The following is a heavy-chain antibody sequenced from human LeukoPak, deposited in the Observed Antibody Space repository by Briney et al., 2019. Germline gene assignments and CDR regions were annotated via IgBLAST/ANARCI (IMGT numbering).Heavy chain of an antibody. J-gene: IGHJ4*02. Sequence: GGSLRLSCAASGFTFSSYWMSWVRQAPGKGLEWVANIKQDGSEEYYVDSVKGRFTISRDNAKNSLYLQMNSLRAEDTAVYYCARETGYCSSTSCRGWNYGWSDYWGQGTLVTVSS. CDR2: IKQDGSEE. CDR1: GFTFSSYW. CDR3: ARETGYCSSTSCRGWNYGWSDY. V-gene: IGHV3-7*01. D-gene: IGHD2-2*01.